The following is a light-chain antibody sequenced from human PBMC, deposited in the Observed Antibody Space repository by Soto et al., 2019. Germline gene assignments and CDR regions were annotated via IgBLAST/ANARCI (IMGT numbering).Light chain of an antibody. V-gene: IGKV1-9*01. Sequence: IRLTQSPSSLSASVGDRVTITCRASQGISSYLAWYQQKPGKAPNLLIYAASTLQSGVPSRFSGSGSGTDFTLTISSLQPEDFATYYCQQLDSFPRTFGQGTKVEIK. CDR2: AAS. J-gene: IGKJ1*01. CDR1: QGISSY. CDR3: QQLDSFPRT.